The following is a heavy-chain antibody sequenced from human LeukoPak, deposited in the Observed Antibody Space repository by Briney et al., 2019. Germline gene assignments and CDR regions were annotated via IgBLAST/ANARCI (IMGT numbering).Heavy chain of an antibody. J-gene: IGHJ3*02. CDR2: ISSSGSYI. D-gene: IGHD1-14*01. CDR3: ARSSINGFDI. V-gene: IGHV3-21*01. Sequence: GGSLRLSCAASGFTFSTYTMNWVRQAPGKGLEWVSSISSSGSYIYYADSVKGRFTISRDSAKNSLYLQMNSLRVEDTAVFYCARSSINGFDIWGQGTMVTVSS. CDR1: GFTFSTYT.